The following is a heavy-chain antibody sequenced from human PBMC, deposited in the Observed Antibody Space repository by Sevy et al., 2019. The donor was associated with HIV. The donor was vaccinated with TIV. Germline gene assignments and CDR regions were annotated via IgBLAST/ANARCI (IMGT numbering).Heavy chain of an antibody. CDR2: IGGSGDTT. CDR3: ARDYMGGDFDY. V-gene: IGHV3-23*01. CDR1: GFTFSSYA. D-gene: IGHD1-26*01. J-gene: IGHJ4*02. Sequence: GGSLRLSCAASGFTFSSYAMSWVRQAPEKGLEWVSAIGGSGDTTYYADSVKGRFTISSDNSKNILYLQMNSLRAEDTAVYYCARDYMGGDFDYWGQGTLVTVSS.